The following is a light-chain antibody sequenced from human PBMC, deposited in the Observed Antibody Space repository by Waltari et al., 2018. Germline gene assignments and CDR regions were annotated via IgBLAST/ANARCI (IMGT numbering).Light chain of an antibody. CDR2: DAS. V-gene: IGKV1-39*01. CDR3: QQTYKSPPT. CDR1: HYIANF. Sequence: DVLVTQSPSSLSASVGDRVTITCRASHYIANFLNWYQHMPGKAPRLLIHDASTLQPGGSPRFSGSTSGTDFILTIDNLHPEDFATYYCQQTYKSPPTFGPGTKVDV. J-gene: IGKJ3*01.